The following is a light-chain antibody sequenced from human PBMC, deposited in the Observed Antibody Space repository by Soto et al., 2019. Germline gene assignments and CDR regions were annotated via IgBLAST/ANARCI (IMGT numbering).Light chain of an antibody. J-gene: IGKJ3*01. V-gene: IGKV3-20*01. Sequence: EIVLTQSPGTLSVSPWEGVTLSCRATESVDSSYLAWYQHKPGQAPRLLIYGASSRPTDIPDRFTGSGSGTDFTLTISRLEPEDFAVYYCQLYGSSPLFTFGPGTTV. CDR2: GAS. CDR1: ESVDSSY. CDR3: QLYGSSPLFT.